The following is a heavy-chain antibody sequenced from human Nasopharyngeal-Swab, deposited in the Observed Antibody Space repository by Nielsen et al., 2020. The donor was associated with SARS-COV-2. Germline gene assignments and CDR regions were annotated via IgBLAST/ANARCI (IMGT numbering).Heavy chain of an antibody. CDR2: ISSSSSYT. D-gene: IGHD3-10*01. CDR1: GFTFSDYY. J-gene: IGHJ6*02. CDR3: ARDLGDGEWGYYYYGMDV. Sequence: GGSLRLSCAASGFTFSDYYMSWIRQAPGKGLEWVSYISSSSSYTNYADSVKGRFTISRDNAKNSLYLQMNSLRAEDTAVYYCARDLGDGEWGYYYYGMDVWGQGTTVTVSS. V-gene: IGHV3-11*06.